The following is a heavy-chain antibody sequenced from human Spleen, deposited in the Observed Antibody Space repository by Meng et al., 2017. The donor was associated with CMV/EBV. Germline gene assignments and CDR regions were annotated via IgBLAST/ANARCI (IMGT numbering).Heavy chain of an antibody. J-gene: IGHJ5*02. CDR1: GFSRSTSGVG. Sequence: CPFSGFSRSTSGVGVGWSRQPPGKALEWLALIYWNDDKRYSPSLKSRLTITKDTSKDQVVLTMTNMDPVDTATYYCAHRRNSRWFDPWGQGTLVTVSS. D-gene: IGHD2/OR15-2a*01. CDR3: AHRRNSRWFDP. V-gene: IGHV2-5*01. CDR2: IYWNDDK.